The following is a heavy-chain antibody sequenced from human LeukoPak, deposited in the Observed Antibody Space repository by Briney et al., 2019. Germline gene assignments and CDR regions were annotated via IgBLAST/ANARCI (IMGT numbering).Heavy chain of an antibody. V-gene: IGHV1-8*01. D-gene: IGHD3-10*01. CDR2: MNPNSGNT. Sequence: ASVKVSCKASGYTFTSYDINWVRQATGQGLEWMGWMNPNSGNTGYAQKFQGRVTMTRNTSISTAYMELSSLRSEDTAVYYCARGRLYYYGSGSYKVVPWGQGTLVTVSS. J-gene: IGHJ5*02. CDR1: GYTFTSYD. CDR3: ARGRLYYYGSGSYKVVP.